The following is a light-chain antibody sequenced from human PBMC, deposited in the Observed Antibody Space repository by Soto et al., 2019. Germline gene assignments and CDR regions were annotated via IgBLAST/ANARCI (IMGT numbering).Light chain of an antibody. Sequence: DIQMTQSPSSVSASVGYSVTITCRASHGVSDWVAWYQQKPGKAPKLLIYKASSLESGVPSRFSGSGSGTEFTLTISSLQPDDFATYYCQHYNSYSEAFGQGTKVDIK. J-gene: IGKJ1*01. V-gene: IGKV1-5*03. CDR3: QHYNSYSEA. CDR1: HGVSDW. CDR2: KAS.